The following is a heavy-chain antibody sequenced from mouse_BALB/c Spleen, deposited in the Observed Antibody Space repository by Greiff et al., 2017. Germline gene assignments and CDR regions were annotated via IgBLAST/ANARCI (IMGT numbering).Heavy chain of an antibody. CDR3: AREPGGNYAMDD. V-gene: IGHV3-6*02. CDR1: GYSITSGYY. J-gene: IGHJ4*01. CDR2: ISYDGSN. Sequence: EVKVEESGPGLVKPSQSLSLTCSVTGYSITSGYYWNWIRQFPGNKLEWMGYISYDGSNNYNPSLKNRISITRDTSKNQFFLKLNSVTTEDTATYYCAREPGGNYAMDDWGQGTSVTVSS.